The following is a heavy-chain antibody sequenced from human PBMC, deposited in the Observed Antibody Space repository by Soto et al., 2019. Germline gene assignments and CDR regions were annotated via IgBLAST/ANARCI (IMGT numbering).Heavy chain of an antibody. V-gene: IGHV2-5*02. CDR1: GFSLSTSRVS. CDR3: AHAYPGSGWFQNWFDP. D-gene: IGHD6-19*01. CDR2: IYWDDDK. Sequence: QITLKESGPTLVKPTQTLTLTCTFSGFSLSTSRVSVGWIRQPPGKALEWLALIYWDDDKRYSPSLKSRLTITKDTSKNQVVLTMTNMDPVDTATYYCAHAYPGSGWFQNWFDPWGQGTLVTVSS. J-gene: IGHJ5*02.